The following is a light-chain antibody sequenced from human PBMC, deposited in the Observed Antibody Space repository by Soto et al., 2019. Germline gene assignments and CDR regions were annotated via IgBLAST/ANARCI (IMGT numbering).Light chain of an antibody. J-gene: IGLJ1*01. Sequence: QSVLTQPPSVSGAPGQRVTISCTGSSSNIGAGYDVHWYQQLPGTAPKLLIYGNSNRPSGVPDRFPGSKSGTSASLAITGLQAEDEADYYCQSYDSSMRNYVFGTGTKVTVL. CDR1: SSNIGAGYD. CDR2: GNS. CDR3: QSYDSSMRNYV. V-gene: IGLV1-40*01.